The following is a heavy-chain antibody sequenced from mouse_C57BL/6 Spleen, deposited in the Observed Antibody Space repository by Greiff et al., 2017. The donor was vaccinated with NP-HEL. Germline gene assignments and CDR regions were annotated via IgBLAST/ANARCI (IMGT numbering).Heavy chain of an antibody. V-gene: IGHV3-6*01. CDR2: ISYDGSN. Sequence: EVKLQESGPGLVKPSQSLSLTCSVTGYSITSGYYWNWIRQFPGNKLEWMGYISYDGSNNYNPTLKNRISITRDTSKNQFFLKLNSVTTEDTATYYCARDNYYGSRWYFDVWGTGTTVTVSS. CDR3: ARDNYYGSRWYFDV. J-gene: IGHJ1*03. CDR1: GYSITSGYY. D-gene: IGHD1-1*01.